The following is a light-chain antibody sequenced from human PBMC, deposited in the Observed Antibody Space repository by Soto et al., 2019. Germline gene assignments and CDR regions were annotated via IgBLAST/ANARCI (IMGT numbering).Light chain of an antibody. J-gene: IGKJ3*01. CDR3: QHYSNWPPT. CDR2: YAS. Sequence: EMVMTQSPAPLSVSPGERVTLSFRASASVHRNLAWYQQKPGQGPSLLLYYASTRATGVPGRFTSSRSGTEVTLTISSLQSEDFGVYHCQHYSNWPPTFGPGTKVEIK. CDR1: ASVHRN. V-gene: IGKV3-15*01.